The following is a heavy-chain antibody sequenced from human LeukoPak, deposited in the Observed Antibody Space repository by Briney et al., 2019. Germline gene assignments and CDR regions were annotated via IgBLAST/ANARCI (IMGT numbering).Heavy chain of an antibody. CDR2: FKTKYNQV. CDR1: GFTFSDYA. V-gene: IGHV3-23*05. J-gene: IGHJ4*02. CDR3: ARSVPDYTRFDY. Sequence: GGSLRLSCVASGFTFSDYAMNWVRQAPGKGLEWVSTFKTKYNQVYYAETVRGRFTISTDNSKKTVYLQMNSLRAEDTALYYCARSVPDYTRFDYWGQGALVTVSS. D-gene: IGHD4-11*01.